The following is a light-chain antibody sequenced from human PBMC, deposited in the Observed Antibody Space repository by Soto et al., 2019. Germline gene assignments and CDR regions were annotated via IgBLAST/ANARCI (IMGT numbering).Light chain of an antibody. V-gene: IGKV2-30*01. CDR1: QSLVYSDGNTY. J-gene: IGKJ2*01. CDR2: KVS. CDR3: MQGTLWPRT. Sequence: DVVMTQSPLSLPVTLGQPASISCRSSQSLVYSDGNTYLNRFQQKPGQSPRRLIYKVSNRDSGVPDRFSGSGSGTDFTLKISRVEAEDVGVYYCMQGTLWPRTFGQGTKLEIK.